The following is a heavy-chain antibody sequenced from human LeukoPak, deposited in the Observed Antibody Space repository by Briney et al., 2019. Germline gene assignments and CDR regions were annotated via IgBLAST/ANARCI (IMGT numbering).Heavy chain of an antibody. CDR3: ARRGEASNWFDP. J-gene: IGHJ5*02. V-gene: IGHV4-4*09. Sequence: SETLSLTCTVSGGSIGSYYWSWIRQPPGKGLEWIGYIYTSGSTNYNPSLKSRVTISVDTSKNQFSLKLSSVTAADTAVYYCARRGEASNWFDPWGQGTLVTVSS. CDR1: GGSIGSYY. CDR2: IYTSGST. D-gene: IGHD3-10*01.